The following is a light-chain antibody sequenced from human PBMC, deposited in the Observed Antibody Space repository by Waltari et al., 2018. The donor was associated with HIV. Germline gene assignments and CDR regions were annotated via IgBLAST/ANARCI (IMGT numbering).Light chain of an antibody. CDR3: HQSKSLPGT. J-gene: IGKJ1*01. Sequence: EIVQTQSPDFQSVTPKESDTITCRTSQSIGDNLHWSQQKPGQSPQLLIKYASQSFSGVPSRFSGSGSGTVFTLTINGLEAEDAATYYCHQSKSLPGTFGQGTKVEIK. CDR2: YAS. V-gene: IGKV6-21*01. CDR1: QSIGDN.